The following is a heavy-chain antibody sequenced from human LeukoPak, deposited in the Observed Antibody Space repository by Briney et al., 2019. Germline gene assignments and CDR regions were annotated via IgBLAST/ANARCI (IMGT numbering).Heavy chain of an antibody. V-gene: IGHV3-53*01. CDR3: AKDARLYCSGGSCYGMDV. J-gene: IGHJ6*02. CDR2: IYSGGST. Sequence: GGSLRLSCAASGFTVSSNYMSWVRQAPGKGLEWVSVIYSGGSTYYADSVEGQFTISRDNSKNTLYLQMNSLRAEDTAVYYCAKDARLYCSGGSCYGMDVWGQGTTVTVSS. CDR1: GFTVSSNY. D-gene: IGHD2-15*01.